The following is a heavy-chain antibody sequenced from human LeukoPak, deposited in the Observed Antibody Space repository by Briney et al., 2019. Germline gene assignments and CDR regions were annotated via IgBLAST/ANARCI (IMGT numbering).Heavy chain of an antibody. CDR3: ARRSSYDAFDI. J-gene: IGHJ3*02. CDR1: ISGDYS. CDR2: IYHSGNT. Sequence: KPSETLSLTCAVISGDYSWSWIRQPPGKGLEWIGYIYHSGNTYYNPSLESRVTISVDRSKNQFSLKLSSVTAADTAVYYCARRSSYDAFDIWGRGTMVTVSS. D-gene: IGHD3-10*01. V-gene: IGHV4-30-2*01.